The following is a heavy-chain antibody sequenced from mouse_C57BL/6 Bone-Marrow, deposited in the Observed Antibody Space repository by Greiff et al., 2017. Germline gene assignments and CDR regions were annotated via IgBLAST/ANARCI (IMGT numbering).Heavy chain of an antibody. Sequence: VQLQQSGPGLVAPSQSLSITCTVSGFSLTSYGVDWVRQSPGKGLEWLGVIWGVGSTNYNSALKSRLSISKDNSKSQVFLKMNSLQTDDTAMYYCASNYGGFAYWGQGTLVTVSA. D-gene: IGHD1-1*01. J-gene: IGHJ3*01. CDR2: IWGVGST. CDR1: GFSLTSYG. V-gene: IGHV2-6*01. CDR3: ASNYGGFAY.